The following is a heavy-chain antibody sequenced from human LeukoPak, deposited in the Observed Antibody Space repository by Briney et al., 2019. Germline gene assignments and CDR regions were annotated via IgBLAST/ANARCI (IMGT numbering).Heavy chain of an antibody. CDR2: IYYSGST. CDR1: GGSISSSSYY. J-gene: IGHJ4*02. CDR3: ARLYSSGWYGYY. V-gene: IGHV4-39*01. Sequence: SETLSLTCTVSGGSISSSSYYWGWIRQPPGKGLEWIGSIYYSGSTYYNPSLKSRVTISVDTSKNQFSLKLSSVTAADTAVNYCARLYSSGWYGYYGGQGTLVTVYS. D-gene: IGHD6-19*01.